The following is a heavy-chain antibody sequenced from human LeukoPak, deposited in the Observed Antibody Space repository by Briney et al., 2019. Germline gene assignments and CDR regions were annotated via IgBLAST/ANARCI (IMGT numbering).Heavy chain of an antibody. D-gene: IGHD2-2*01. CDR3: AREPNNVVTPAGFDY. V-gene: IGHV3-30*02. Sequence: GGSLRLSCAASGFTFSSYAMHWVRQGPGKGLEWVAYLAHHGRDKYYADSVKGRFTISRDNSKSTLYLQMNSLRAEDTAVYYCAREPNNVVTPAGFDYWGQGTLVTVSS. CDR2: LAHHGRDK. CDR1: GFTFSSYA. J-gene: IGHJ4*02.